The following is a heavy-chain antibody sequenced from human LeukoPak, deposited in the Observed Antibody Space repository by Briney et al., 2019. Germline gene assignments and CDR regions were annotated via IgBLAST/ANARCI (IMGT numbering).Heavy chain of an antibody. Sequence: SQTLSLTCTVSGGSISSGSYYWSWIRQPAGKGLEWIGRIYTSESTNYNPSLKSRVTISVDTSKNQFSLKLSSVTAADTAVYYCARDKGCSSTSCYSYYYYGMDVWGQGTTVTVSS. CDR2: IYTSEST. J-gene: IGHJ6*02. CDR3: ARDKGCSSTSCYSYYYYGMDV. D-gene: IGHD2-2*01. V-gene: IGHV4-61*02. CDR1: GGSISSGSYY.